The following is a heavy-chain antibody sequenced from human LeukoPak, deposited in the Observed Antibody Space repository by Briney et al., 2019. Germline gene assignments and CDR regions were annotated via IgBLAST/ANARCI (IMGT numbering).Heavy chain of an antibody. D-gene: IGHD5/OR15-5a*01. J-gene: IGHJ5*02. CDR2: INPHSRAT. V-gene: IGHV1-2*02. CDR1: GNDFCDFY. Sequence: ASVKVSCKASGNDFCDFYFNWVRQAPGRGLEWVGWINPHSRATHYAQRFRGRVTMEASITTAYMELNSLTSDDTAVYYCVTTSVTHTRDPWGQGTLVTVSP. CDR3: VTTSVTHTRDP.